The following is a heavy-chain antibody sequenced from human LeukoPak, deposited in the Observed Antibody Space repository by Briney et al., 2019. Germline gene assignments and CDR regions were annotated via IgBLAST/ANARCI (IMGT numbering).Heavy chain of an antibody. Sequence: GESLKISCKGSGYTFTTYWIAWVRQMPGKGLEWMGIIYPGDSDTRYSPSFQGQVTISADKSISTAYLQWSSLKASDTAMYYCTRWYNRDYGDYWGQGTLVTVSS. CDR2: IYPGDSDT. CDR3: TRWYNRDYGDY. CDR1: GYTFTTYW. J-gene: IGHJ4*02. V-gene: IGHV5-51*01. D-gene: IGHD1-14*01.